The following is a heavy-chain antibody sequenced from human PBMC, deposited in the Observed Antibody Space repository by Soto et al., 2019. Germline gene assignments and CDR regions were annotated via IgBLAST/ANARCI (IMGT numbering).Heavy chain of an antibody. CDR3: ARLFGGYNENHDDEFDI. D-gene: IGHD3-10*02. Sequence: QVQLVQSGAEVKKPGSSVKVSCKASGGTFSGYAISWVRQAPGQGLEWMGEIIPMFGTSNYAQKFQGRVTITADESTSTAYMELSSLRSEDTAVYYCARLFGGYNENHDDEFDIWGRGTMVPVSS. CDR1: GGTFSGYA. J-gene: IGHJ3*02. CDR2: IIPMFGTS. V-gene: IGHV1-69*01.